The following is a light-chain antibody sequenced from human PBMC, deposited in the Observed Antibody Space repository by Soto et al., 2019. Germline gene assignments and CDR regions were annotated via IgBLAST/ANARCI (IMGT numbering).Light chain of an antibody. V-gene: IGLV1-51*01. CDR3: GTWDSSLSAYV. CDR1: SSNIGNNY. J-gene: IGLJ1*01. Sequence: QSVLTQPPSVSAAPGQKVTISCSGSSSNIGNNYVSWYQQLPGTAPKLLIYANNKRPSGIPDRFSGSKSGTSATLGITGLRTGDEADYYCGTWDSSLSAYVFGTGTKLTVL. CDR2: ANN.